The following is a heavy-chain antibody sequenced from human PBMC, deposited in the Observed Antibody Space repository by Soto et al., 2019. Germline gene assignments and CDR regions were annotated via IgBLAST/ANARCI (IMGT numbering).Heavy chain of an antibody. D-gene: IGHD6-13*01. CDR2: ISGSGGST. CDR3: AKEMEYSSSWSDIDY. Sequence: EVQLLESGGGLVQPGGSLRLSCAASGFTFSSYAMSWVRQDPGKGLEWVSAISGSGGSTYYADSVKGRSTISRDNSKNTLYLQLNSRRAEDTAVYYCAKEMEYSSSWSDIDYWGQGTLVTVSS. J-gene: IGHJ4*02. V-gene: IGHV3-23*01. CDR1: GFTFSSYA.